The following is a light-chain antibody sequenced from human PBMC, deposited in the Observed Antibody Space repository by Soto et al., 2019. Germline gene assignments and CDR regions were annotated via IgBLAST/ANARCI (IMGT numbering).Light chain of an antibody. J-gene: IGLJ3*02. CDR3: YSYGGSYTWV. CDR2: DVS. Sequence: ALTQPRSVSGSPGQSVTISCTGTSGDVGGYNFVSWYQQHPGKAPTLMIFDVSQRPSGVPDRFSGSKSGNTASLTISGLQADDEAGYYCYSYGGSYTWVFGGGTKLTVL. CDR1: SGDVGGYNF. V-gene: IGLV2-11*01.